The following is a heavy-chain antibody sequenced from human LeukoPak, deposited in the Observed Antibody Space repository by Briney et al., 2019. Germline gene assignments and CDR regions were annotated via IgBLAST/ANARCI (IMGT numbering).Heavy chain of an antibody. J-gene: IGHJ4*02. CDR3: ARDRDSGDYTAAPGDY. Sequence: HTGGSLRLSCAASGFTFSSYSMNWVRQAPGKGLERISYISSSGSTINYADSVKGRFTISRDSAKNSLYLQMNSLRDEDTAVYYCARDRDSGDYTAAPGDYWGQGTLVTVSS. D-gene: IGHD4-17*01. CDR2: ISSSGSTI. V-gene: IGHV3-48*02. CDR1: GFTFSSYS.